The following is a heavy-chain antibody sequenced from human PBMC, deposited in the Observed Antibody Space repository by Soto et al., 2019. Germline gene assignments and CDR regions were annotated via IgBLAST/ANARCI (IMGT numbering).Heavy chain of an antibody. CDR2: INPNSGGT. Sequence: ASVKVSCKASGYTFTGYYMHWLLQAPGQGLEWMGWINPNSGGTNYAQKFQGWVTMTRDTSISTAYMELSRLRSDDTAVYYCARERIYAEVSKGMDVWGQGTTVIVSS. J-gene: IGHJ6*02. D-gene: IGHD2-15*01. CDR3: ARERIYAEVSKGMDV. CDR1: GYTFTGYY. V-gene: IGHV1-2*04.